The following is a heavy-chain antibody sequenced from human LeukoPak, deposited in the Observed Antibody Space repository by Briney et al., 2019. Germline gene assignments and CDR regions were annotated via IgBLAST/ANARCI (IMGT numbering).Heavy chain of an antibody. CDR3: ARADGYNYPYYFDY. V-gene: IGHV3-73*01. CDR1: GFTFSGSA. Sequence: PGGSLRLSCAASGFTFSGSAMHWVRQASGKGLEWVGRIRSKANSYATAYAASVKGRFTISRDNSKNTLFLQMNSLRAEDTAVYYCARADGYNYPYYFDYWGQGTLVTVSS. J-gene: IGHJ4*02. D-gene: IGHD5-24*01. CDR2: IRSKANSYAT.